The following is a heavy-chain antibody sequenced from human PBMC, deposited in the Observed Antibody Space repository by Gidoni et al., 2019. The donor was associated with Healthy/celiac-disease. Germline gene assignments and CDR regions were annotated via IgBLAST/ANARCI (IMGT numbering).Heavy chain of an antibody. CDR2: ISYDGSNK. J-gene: IGHJ4*02. V-gene: IGHV3-30*18. Sequence: VAVISYDGSNKYYGDSVQGRFTISRDNSKNSPYLQMNSLRAEDTSVYYCAKDYYDSRFLSLLLCDYWGPGTLVTVPS. CDR3: AKDYYDSRFLSLLLCDY. D-gene: IGHD3-22*01.